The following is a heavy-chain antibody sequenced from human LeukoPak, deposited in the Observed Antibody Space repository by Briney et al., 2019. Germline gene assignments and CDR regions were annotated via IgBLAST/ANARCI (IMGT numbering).Heavy chain of an antibody. J-gene: IGHJ2*01. D-gene: IGHD3-22*01. CDR1: GGSFSGYY. CDR3: ARGILGYYYFDL. CDR2: IYHRGAT. Sequence: SETLSLTCVVSGGSFSGYYWSWIRQAPGKGLEWIGEIYHRGATNYKPSLRSRVTISGDTSKNQFSLTLTSVTAADTAVYYCARGILGYYYFDLWGRGTLVTVSS. V-gene: IGHV4-34*01.